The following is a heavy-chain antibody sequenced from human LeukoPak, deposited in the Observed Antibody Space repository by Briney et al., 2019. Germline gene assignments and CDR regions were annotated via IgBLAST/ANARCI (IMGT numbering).Heavy chain of an antibody. CDR2: INPNSGGT. J-gene: IGHJ3*02. CDR3: ARVRYYDFWSESDAFDI. D-gene: IGHD3-3*01. Sequence: ASVKVSCKASGYTFTGYYMHWVRQAPGQGLEWMGWINPNSGGTNYAQKFQGRVTMTRDTSISTAYMELSRLRSDDTAVYYCARVRYYDFWSESDAFDIWGQGTMVTVSS. V-gene: IGHV1-2*02. CDR1: GYTFTGYY.